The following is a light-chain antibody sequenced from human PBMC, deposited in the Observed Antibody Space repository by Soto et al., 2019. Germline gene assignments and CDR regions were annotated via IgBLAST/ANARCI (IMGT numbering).Light chain of an antibody. CDR1: QTVSSMF. J-gene: IGKJ4*01. V-gene: IGKV3-20*01. Sequence: EIVLTQSPGTLSLSPGERATLSCRASQTVSSMFLAWYQQKPGQAPRLLIYGALSRATGIPDRFSGSGSGTDFTLTISRLEPEDFALYYCQQYATSPLTFGGGTKV. CDR3: QQYATSPLT. CDR2: GAL.